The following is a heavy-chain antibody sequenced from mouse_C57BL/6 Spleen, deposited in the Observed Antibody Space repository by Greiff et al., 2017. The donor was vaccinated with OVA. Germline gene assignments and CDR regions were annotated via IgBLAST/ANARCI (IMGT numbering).Heavy chain of an antibody. CDR2: IYPGSGST. J-gene: IGHJ3*01. CDR3: ARTYDGYYDLLAY. D-gene: IGHD2-3*01. V-gene: IGHV1-55*01. Sequence: QVQLQQPGAELVKPGASVKMSCKASGYTFTSYWITWVKQRPGQGLEWIGDIYPGSGSTNYNEKFKSKATLTVDTSSSTAYMQLSSLTSEDSAVYYCARTYDGYYDLLAYWGQGTLVTVSA. CDR1: GYTFTSYW.